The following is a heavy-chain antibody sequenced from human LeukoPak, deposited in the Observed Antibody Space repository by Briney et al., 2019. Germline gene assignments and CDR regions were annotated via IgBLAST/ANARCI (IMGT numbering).Heavy chain of an antibody. CDR3: ARDHDYDSSGDYFDY. J-gene: IGHJ4*02. Sequence: GGSPRLSCVGSGFTFSSYEMNWVRQAPGKGLEWVSYISSSGSIIYYADSVKGRFTISRDNDKNSLYLQMNSLRAEDTAVYYCARDHDYDSSGDYFDYWGQGTVVTVSS. D-gene: IGHD3-22*01. V-gene: IGHV3-48*03. CDR2: ISSSGSII. CDR1: GFTFSSYE.